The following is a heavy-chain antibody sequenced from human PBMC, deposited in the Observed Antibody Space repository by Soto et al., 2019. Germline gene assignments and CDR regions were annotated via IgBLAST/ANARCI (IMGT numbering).Heavy chain of an antibody. Sequence: LRLSCAASGFTFSSYCMHWVRQAPGKGLEWVAVISYDGSNKYYADSVKGRFTISRDNSKNTLYLQMNSLRAEDTAVYYCAKDPPGPLLRYFDYWGQGTLVTVSS. D-gene: IGHD3-9*01. CDR1: GFTFSSYC. V-gene: IGHV3-30*18. CDR2: ISYDGSNK. J-gene: IGHJ4*02. CDR3: AKDPPGPLLRYFDY.